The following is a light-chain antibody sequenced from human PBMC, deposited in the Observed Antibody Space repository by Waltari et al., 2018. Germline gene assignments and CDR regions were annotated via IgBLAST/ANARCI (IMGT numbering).Light chain of an antibody. J-gene: IGKJ4*01. Sequence: IQMTPSPSTLSASVGDRVPITCRASQSIGSYFAWYQQKPGKAPNLLIYKASSLQSGVPSRFSGSGSGTEFTLTISSLQPDDFATYYCQQYTAYALTFGGGTKVEIQ. CDR1: QSIGSY. CDR2: KAS. V-gene: IGKV1-5*03. CDR3: QQYTAYALT.